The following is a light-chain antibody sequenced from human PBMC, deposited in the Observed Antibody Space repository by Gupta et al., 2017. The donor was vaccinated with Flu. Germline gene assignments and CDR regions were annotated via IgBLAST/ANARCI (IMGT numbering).Light chain of an antibody. CDR2: LGS. J-gene: IGKJ4*01. CDR1: QSLLHSNGYNY. V-gene: IGKV2-28*01. CDR3: MQALQTPRLT. Sequence: DIVMTQSPLSLPVTPGEPASISCRSSQSLLHSNGYNYLGWYLQKPGQSPQLLIYLGSNRASGVPDRFSGSGSGTDFTLKISRVEAEDVGVYYCMQALQTPRLTFGGGTKVEIK.